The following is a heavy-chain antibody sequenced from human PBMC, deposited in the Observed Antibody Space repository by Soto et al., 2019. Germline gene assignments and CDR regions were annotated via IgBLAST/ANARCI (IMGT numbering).Heavy chain of an antibody. CDR1: GFSLSTSGMC. CDR3: ARISSCLGLGELLYYFDY. J-gene: IGHJ4*02. CDR2: IDWDDDK. D-gene: IGHD3-10*01. Sequence: SGPTLVNPTQTLTLTCTFSGFSLSTSGMCVSWIRQPPGKALEWLARIDWDDDKYYSTSLKTRLTISKDTSKNQVVLTMTNMDPVDTATYYCARISSCLGLGELLYYFDYWGQGTLVTVSS. V-gene: IGHV2-70*11.